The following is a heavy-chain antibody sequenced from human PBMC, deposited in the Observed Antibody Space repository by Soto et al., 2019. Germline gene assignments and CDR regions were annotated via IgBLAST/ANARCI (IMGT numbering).Heavy chain of an antibody. V-gene: IGHV3-23*01. CDR1: GFTLCNYA. Sequence: GGSLRLSCAASGFTLCNYAINLVRQAPGKGLEWVSFISGSGGTTYYADSVKGRFTISRDKSKSTLFLQMNSLSAEDTAVYYCAKDPPSSSSNTFDIWRQGTMVTVSS. CDR2: ISGSGGTT. D-gene: IGHD6-6*01. CDR3: AKDPPSSSSNTFDI. J-gene: IGHJ3*02.